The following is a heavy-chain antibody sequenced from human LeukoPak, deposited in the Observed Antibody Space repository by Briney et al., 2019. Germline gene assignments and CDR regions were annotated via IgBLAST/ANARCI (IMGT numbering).Heavy chain of an antibody. V-gene: IGHV3-33*01. D-gene: IGHD4-17*01. CDR2: IWYDGSNK. CDR3: AIEIDYGEGYTFDY. CDR1: GFTFSSYG. J-gene: IGHJ4*02. Sequence: PGGSLRLSCAASGFTFSSYGMHWVRQAPGKGLEWVAVIWYDGSNKYYADSVKGRFTISRDNSKNTLYLQMNSLRAEDTAVYYCAIEIDYGEGYTFDYWGQGTLVTVSS.